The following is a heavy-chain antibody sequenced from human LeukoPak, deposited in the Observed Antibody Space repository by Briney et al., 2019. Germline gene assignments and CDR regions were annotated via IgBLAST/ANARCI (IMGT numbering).Heavy chain of an antibody. CDR1: GFTFSGFG. D-gene: IGHD4-17*01. Sequence: GGALRLSCAASGFTFSGFGLNWVRQAPGKGLEWISYIINSCTTVYYADSVRGRFTFSRDNAKNSLYLQMSSLRAEDTAVYYCARDLVSGAYAFDVWGQGTMVTVSS. CDR3: ARDLVSGAYAFDV. V-gene: IGHV3-48*03. CDR2: IINSCTTV. J-gene: IGHJ3*01.